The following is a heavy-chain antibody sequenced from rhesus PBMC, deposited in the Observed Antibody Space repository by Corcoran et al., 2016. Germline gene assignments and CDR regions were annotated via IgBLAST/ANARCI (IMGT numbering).Heavy chain of an antibody. Sequence: QLQLQESGPGLVKPSETLSVTCAVSGGSISSSYWSWIRQAPGKGLEWMGELVGSSLSTNTNPPPVGLVARSVNTPQTQLALMLSSVPAAGTAVYYCARTGYGGSWNLDYWGQGVLVTVSS. J-gene: IGHJ4*01. CDR2: LVGSSLST. V-gene: IGHV4-169*01. D-gene: IGHD6-25*01. CDR3: ARTGYGGSWNLDY. CDR1: GGSISSSY.